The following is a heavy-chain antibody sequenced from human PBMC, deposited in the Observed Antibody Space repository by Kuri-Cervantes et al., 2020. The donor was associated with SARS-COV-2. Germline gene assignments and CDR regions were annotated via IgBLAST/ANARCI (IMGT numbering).Heavy chain of an antibody. D-gene: IGHD1-26*01. V-gene: IGHV1-18*01. Sequence: ASVKVSCKASGYTFNTYGTSWVRQAPGQGLEWMGWSSTYNGYTNYEQKFQGRVTMTTDTSTSTAYMELRSLRSDDTAVYYCARVGATYFYGMNVWGQGTTVTVSS. CDR2: SSTYNGYT. CDR1: GYTFNTYG. CDR3: ARVGATYFYGMNV. J-gene: IGHJ6*02.